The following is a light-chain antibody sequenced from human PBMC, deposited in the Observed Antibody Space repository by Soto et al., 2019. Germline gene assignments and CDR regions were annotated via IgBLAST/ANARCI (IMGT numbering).Light chain of an antibody. Sequence: DIVMTQSPDSLAVSLGERATINCKSSQSFLYSSNNKNYLSWYQQKPVQPPKLLIYWASTRESGVPDRFSGSGSGTDFTLTISSLQAEDVAVYYCQQYYSTPLSFGGGTKVDIK. J-gene: IGKJ4*01. CDR1: QSFLYSSNNKNY. V-gene: IGKV4-1*01. CDR2: WAS. CDR3: QQYYSTPLS.